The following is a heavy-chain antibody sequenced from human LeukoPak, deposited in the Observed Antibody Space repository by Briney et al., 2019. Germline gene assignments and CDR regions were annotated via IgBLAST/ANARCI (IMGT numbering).Heavy chain of an antibody. D-gene: IGHD3-22*01. V-gene: IGHV4-34*01. J-gene: IGHJ4*02. Sequence: SETLSLTCAVYGGSFSGYYWSWIRQPPGKGLEWIGEINHSGSTNYNPSLKSRVTISVGTSKNQFSLKLSSVTAADTAVYYCASHDSYSSGWYWGQGTLVTVSS. CDR2: INHSGST. CDR1: GGSFSGYY. CDR3: ASHDSYSSGWY.